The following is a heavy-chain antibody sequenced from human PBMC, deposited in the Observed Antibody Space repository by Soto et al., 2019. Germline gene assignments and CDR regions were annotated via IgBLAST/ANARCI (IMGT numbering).Heavy chain of an antibody. J-gene: IGHJ4*02. V-gene: IGHV3-73*02. CDR2: IRTKPNNYAT. CDR3: TRQGGYLDYYFDY. CDR1: GFTFSGSA. D-gene: IGHD6-13*01. Sequence: EVQLVESGGGLVQPGGSLKLSCAASGFTFSGSAVHWVRQASGKGLEWIGHIRTKPNNYATAYAAAVKGRFTISRDDSKNTAYLQMHSLKSEDTAVYYCTRQGGYLDYYFDYWGQGTLVTLSS.